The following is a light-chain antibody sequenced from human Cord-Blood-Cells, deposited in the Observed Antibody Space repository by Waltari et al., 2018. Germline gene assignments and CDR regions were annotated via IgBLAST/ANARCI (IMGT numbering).Light chain of an antibody. J-gene: IGKJ2*01. CDR2: GAS. CDR1: QSVSSN. V-gene: IGKV3-15*01. CDR3: QQYNNWPHARGYT. Sequence: EIVMTQSPATLSVSPGERDTLSCRASQSVSSNLAWYQQKPGQAPRLLIYGASTRATGIPARFSGSGSGTEFTLTISSLQSEDFAVYYCQQYNNWPHARGYTFGQGTKLEIK.